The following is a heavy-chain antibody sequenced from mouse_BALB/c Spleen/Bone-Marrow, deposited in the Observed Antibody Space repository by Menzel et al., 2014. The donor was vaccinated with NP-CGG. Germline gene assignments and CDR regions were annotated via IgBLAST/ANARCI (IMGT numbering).Heavy chain of an antibody. V-gene: IGHV1S81*02. J-gene: IGHJ4*01. CDR2: INPSNGGT. Sequence: QVQLKQSGAELVKPGASVKLSCKASGYTFTSYYMYWVKQRPGEGLEWIGGINPSNGGTNFNVKFKSKATLTVDKSSSTAYMQLSSLTSEDSAVYYCTRYGYDPLYAMDYWGQGTSVTVSS. D-gene: IGHD2-3*01. CDR1: GYTFTSYY. CDR3: TRYGYDPLYAMDY.